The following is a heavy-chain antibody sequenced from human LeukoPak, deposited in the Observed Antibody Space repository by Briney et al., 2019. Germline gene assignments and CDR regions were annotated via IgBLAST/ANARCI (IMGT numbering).Heavy chain of an antibody. Sequence: PSETLSLTCTVSGGSISSYYWSWLRQPAGRGLEWIGRIYTSGSTNYNPSLKSRVTMSVDTSKHQFSLRLSSVTAADTAVYYCARGTKYDSSGYFSFNYWGQGTLVTVSS. V-gene: IGHV4-4*07. CDR2: IYTSGST. J-gene: IGHJ4*02. D-gene: IGHD3-22*01. CDR1: GGSISSYY. CDR3: ARGTKYDSSGYFSFNY.